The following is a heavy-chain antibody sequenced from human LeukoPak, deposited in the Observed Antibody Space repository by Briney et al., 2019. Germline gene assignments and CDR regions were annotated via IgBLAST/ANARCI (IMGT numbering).Heavy chain of an antibody. CDR2: FYSSGAT. D-gene: IGHD6-25*01. J-gene: IGHJ6*03. CDR3: ARTSNVHGGFYMDV. Sequence: SETLSLTCSVSGDSISSRVFYWSWIRQHPGKGLEWIAYFYSSGATSYNPPLRSRAAISADRSKNQFSVKISSVTAADTGLYFCARTSNVHGGFYMDVWGKGTTVTVS. V-gene: IGHV4-31*03. CDR1: GDSISSRVFY.